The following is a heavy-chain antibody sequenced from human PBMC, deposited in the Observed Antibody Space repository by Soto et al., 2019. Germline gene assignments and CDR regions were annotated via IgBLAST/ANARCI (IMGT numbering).Heavy chain of an antibody. J-gene: IGHJ4*02. CDR2: MNPNSGNT. CDR3: ARGLLRGNGDIVATIIY. D-gene: IGHD5-12*01. CDR1: GYTFTSFD. V-gene: IGHV1-8*01. Sequence: GASVKVSCKASGYTFTSFDINWVRQATGQGLEWMGWMNPNSGNTGYAQKFQGRVTMTRNTSISTAYMELSSLRSEDTAVYYCARGLLRGNGDIVATIIYWGQGTLVTVSS.